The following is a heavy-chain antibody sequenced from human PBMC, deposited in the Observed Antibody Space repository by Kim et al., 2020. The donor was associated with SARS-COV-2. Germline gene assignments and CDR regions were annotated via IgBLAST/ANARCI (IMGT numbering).Heavy chain of an antibody. CDR3: ATCLAWTTVPPRYFDL. J-gene: IGHJ2*01. Sequence: GGSLRLSCVVSGFTFSNHAMSWVRQAPGKGLEWVSGIRGDSGNTYYADSVKGRFTISRDNSKNTLFLQMNSLRAEDTAIYYCATCLAWTTVPPRYFDLWGRGALVTVSS. D-gene: IGHD4-17*01. CDR2: IRGDSGNT. CDR1: GFTFSNHA. V-gene: IGHV3-23*01.